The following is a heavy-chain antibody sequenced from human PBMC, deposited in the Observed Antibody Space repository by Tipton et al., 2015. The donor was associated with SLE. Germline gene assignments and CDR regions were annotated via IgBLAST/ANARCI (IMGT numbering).Heavy chain of an antibody. J-gene: IGHJ4*02. Sequence: TLSLTCTVSGGSISSGSYYWSWIRQPAGKGLEWIGHIYTSGSTNYNPSLKSRVTISVDTSKNQFSLKLSSVTAADTAVYYCARDSGSGSYRYFDYWGQGTLVTVSS. CDR1: GGSISSGSYY. V-gene: IGHV4-61*09. D-gene: IGHD1-26*01. CDR3: ARDSGSGSYRYFDY. CDR2: IYTSGST.